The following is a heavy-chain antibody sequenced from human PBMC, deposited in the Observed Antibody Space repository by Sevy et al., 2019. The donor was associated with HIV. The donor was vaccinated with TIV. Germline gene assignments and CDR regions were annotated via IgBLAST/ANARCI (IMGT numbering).Heavy chain of an antibody. CDR3: AKPYSGNSDYFWYFDL. V-gene: IGHV3-30*18. CDR2: ISYDGSNK. Sequence: GGSLRLSCAASGFTFANYGMHWVRQAPGRGLEWVAVISYDGSNKYYADSMKGRFTISKDTSKNSLYLQMNSLRAEDTAVYYCAKPYSGNSDYFWYFDLWGRGTLVTVSS. CDR1: GFTFANYG. D-gene: IGHD4-17*01. J-gene: IGHJ2*01.